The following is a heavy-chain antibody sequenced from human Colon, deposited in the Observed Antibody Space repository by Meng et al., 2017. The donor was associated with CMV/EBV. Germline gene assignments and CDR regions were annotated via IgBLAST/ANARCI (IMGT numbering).Heavy chain of an antibody. CDR3: ARGADFDF. Sequence: GESLKISCAGSGFTFDSYSMNWVRQAPGKGLEWVSSISSSTTYIYYADSLKGRLTVSRDNAKNSLFLQMHGLRAEDTAVYYCARGADFDFWGQGTLVTVSS. D-gene: IGHD4/OR15-4a*01. V-gene: IGHV3-21*01. J-gene: IGHJ4*02. CDR2: ISSSTTYI. CDR1: GFTFDSYS.